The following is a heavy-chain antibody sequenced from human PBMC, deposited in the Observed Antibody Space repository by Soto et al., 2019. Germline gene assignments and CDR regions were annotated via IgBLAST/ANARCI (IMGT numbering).Heavy chain of an antibody. V-gene: IGHV4-34*01. D-gene: IGHD6-19*01. CDR2: INHTGST. J-gene: IGHJ5*02. Sequence: SETLSLTCAVYGGSFSGYYWSWIRQPPGKGLEWIGEINHTGSTNYNPSLKSRVTISVDTSKNQFSLKLSSVTAADTAVYYCARGLGSRAVAGTVPFDPWGQGTLVTVSS. CDR3: ARGLGSRAVAGTVPFDP. CDR1: GGSFSGYY.